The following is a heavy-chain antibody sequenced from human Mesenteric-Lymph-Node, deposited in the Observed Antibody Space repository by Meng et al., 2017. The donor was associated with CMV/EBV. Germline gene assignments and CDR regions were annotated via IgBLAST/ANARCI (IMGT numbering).Heavy chain of an antibody. D-gene: IGHD4-23*01. CDR3: ARHQRWLKSEGGFNY. Sequence: QGQLQQWGAGLVKPSETLARTCAVYGGCFSGYYWSWIRQPPGKGLEWIGEINHSGSTNYNPSLKSRVTISVDTSKNQFSLKLSSVTAADTAVYYCARHQRWLKSEGGFNYWGQGTLVTVSS. J-gene: IGHJ4*02. V-gene: IGHV4-34*01. CDR1: GGCFSGYY. CDR2: INHSGST.